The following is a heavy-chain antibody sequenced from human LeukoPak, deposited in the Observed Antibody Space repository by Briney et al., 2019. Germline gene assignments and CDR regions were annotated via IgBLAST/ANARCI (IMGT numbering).Heavy chain of an antibody. D-gene: IGHD3-3*01. CDR1: GYTFTSYY. J-gene: IGHJ4*02. CDR3: AREGHLTIFGAGRSYYFDY. V-gene: IGHV1-46*01. CDR2: INPSGGST. Sequence: GASVKVSCTASGYTFTSYYMHWVRQAPGQGLEWMGIINPSGGSTSYAQKFQGRVTMTRDTSTSTVYMELSSLRSEDTAVYYCAREGHLTIFGAGRSYYFDYWGQGTLVTVSS.